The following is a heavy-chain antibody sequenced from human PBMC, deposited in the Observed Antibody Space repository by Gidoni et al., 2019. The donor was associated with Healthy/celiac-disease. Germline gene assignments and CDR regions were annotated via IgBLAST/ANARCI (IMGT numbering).Heavy chain of an antibody. D-gene: IGHD6-19*01. V-gene: IGHV4-59*01. Sequence: QVQLQDSGPGLVKHSETLSLPCTLSGRSIRSYYWSWIRQPPGKGLEWIGYIYYSGSTNYNPSLKSRVTISVDTSKNQFSLKLSSVTAADTAVYYCARTRTAVAGPPYFDYWGQGTLVTVSS. CDR1: GRSIRSYY. CDR2: IYYSGST. CDR3: ARTRTAVAGPPYFDY. J-gene: IGHJ4*02.